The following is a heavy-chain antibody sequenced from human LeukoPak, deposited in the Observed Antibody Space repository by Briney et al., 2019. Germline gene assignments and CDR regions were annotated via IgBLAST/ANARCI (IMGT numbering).Heavy chain of an antibody. Sequence: SETLSLTCTVSGDSITSGNYYWSWIRQLPGMGLEWIGNVFSSGSAYHNPSLKSRVSLAIDTSKNQFSLRLSSVTAADTAVYYCARARTHDSDSSGLNWFDPWGQGTLVTVSS. D-gene: IGHD3-22*01. CDR2: VFSSGSA. CDR3: ARARTHDSDSSGLNWFDP. V-gene: IGHV4-31*03. J-gene: IGHJ5*02. CDR1: GDSITSGNYY.